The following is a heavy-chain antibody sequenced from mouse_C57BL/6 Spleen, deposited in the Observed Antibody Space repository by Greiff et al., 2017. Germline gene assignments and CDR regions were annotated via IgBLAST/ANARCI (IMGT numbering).Heavy chain of an antibody. CDR1: GFNIKDYY. V-gene: IGHV14-2*01. J-gene: IGHJ2*01. CDR3: ARVCYGSLYYFDY. CDR2: IDPEDGET. Sequence: VQLQQSGAELVKPGASVKLSCTASGFNIKDYYMHWVKQRTEQGLEWIGRIDPEDGETKYAPTFQCQATITADTSSNTAYLQLSSLTSEDTAVYYCARVCYGSLYYFDYWGQGTTLTVSS. D-gene: IGHD1-1*01.